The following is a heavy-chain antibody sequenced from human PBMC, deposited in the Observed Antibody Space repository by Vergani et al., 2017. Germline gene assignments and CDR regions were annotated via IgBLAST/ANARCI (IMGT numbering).Heavy chain of an antibody. D-gene: IGHD2-15*01. J-gene: IGHJ4*02. CDR1: GFSLSTSGVG. V-gene: IGHV2-5*02. CDR3: ANMQTSVVVAAQFDY. Sequence: QITLKASGPALVKPTQTLTLTCTFSGFSLSTSGVGVGWIRQPPGKALEWLALIYWDDDKRYSPSLKSRLTITKDTSKHQVVLTMTNMDPVDTATYYCANMQTSVVVAAQFDYWGQGTLVTVSS. CDR2: IYWDDDK.